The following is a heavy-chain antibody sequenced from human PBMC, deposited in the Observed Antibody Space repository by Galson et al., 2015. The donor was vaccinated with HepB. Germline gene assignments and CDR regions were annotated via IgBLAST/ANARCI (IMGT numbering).Heavy chain of an antibody. CDR2: INHSGST. J-gene: IGHJ4*02. V-gene: IGHV4-34*01. CDR1: GGSFSGYY. Sequence: ETLSLTCAVYGGSFSGYYWSWIRQPPGKGLEWIGEINHSGSTNYNPSLESRVTISVDTSKNQFSLKLSSVTAADTAVYYCARATAISLDYWGQGTLVTVSS. D-gene: IGHD2-21*02. CDR3: ARATAISLDY.